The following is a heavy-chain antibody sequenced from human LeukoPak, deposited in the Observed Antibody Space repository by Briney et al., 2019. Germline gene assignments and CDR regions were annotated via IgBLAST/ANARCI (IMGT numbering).Heavy chain of an antibody. Sequence: ASVKVSCKASGHTFTSYGISWVRQAPGQGLEWMGWISAYNGNTNYAQKLQGRVTMTTDTSTSTAYMELRSLRSDDTAVYYCARDRPEITMIVVVITSMDYWGQGTLVTVSS. CDR1: GHTFTSYG. D-gene: IGHD3-22*01. CDR3: ARDRPEITMIVVVITSMDY. J-gene: IGHJ4*02. V-gene: IGHV1-18*01. CDR2: ISAYNGNT.